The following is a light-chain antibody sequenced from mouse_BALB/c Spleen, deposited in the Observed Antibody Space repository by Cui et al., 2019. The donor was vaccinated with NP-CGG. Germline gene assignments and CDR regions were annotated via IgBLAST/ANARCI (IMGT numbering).Light chain of an antibody. V-gene: IGLV1*01. CDR2: GTN. CDR3: ALWYSNHWV. CDR1: TGAVTTSNY. J-gene: IGLJ1*01. Sequence: QAVAPQDYALTPSPGETVTLTCRSSTGAVTTSNYANWVQEKPDHLFTGLIGGTNNRVPGIPARFSGSLIGDKAALTITGAQTEDEAIYFCALWYSNHWVFGGGTKLTVL.